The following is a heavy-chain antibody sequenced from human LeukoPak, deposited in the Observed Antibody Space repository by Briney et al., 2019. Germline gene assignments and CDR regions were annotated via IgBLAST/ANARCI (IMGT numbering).Heavy chain of an antibody. D-gene: IGHD4-11*01. J-gene: IGHJ4*02. V-gene: IGHV4-59*01. CDR1: GDSISGYY. Sequence: PSETLSLTCTVSGDSISGYYWTWIRQPPGKGLDGIGYIYYSGSINYNPSLKSRITISVDTSKNQFSLKLSSVTAADTAVYYCARLRGNYFPDYWGQGTLVTVSS. CDR3: ARLRGNYFPDY. CDR2: IYYSGSI.